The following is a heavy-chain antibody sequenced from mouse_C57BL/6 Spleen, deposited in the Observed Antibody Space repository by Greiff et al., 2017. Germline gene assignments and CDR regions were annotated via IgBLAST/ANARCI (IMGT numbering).Heavy chain of an antibody. CDR3: AREGGYLGDY. Sequence: EVKLMESGPGLVKPSQSLSLTCSVTGYSIPSGYYWNWIRQFPGNKLEWMGYISYDGSNNYNPSLKNRISITRDTSKNQFFLTLNSVTTEDTATYYCAREGGYLGDYWGQGTTLTVSS. D-gene: IGHD2-3*01. CDR2: ISYDGSN. CDR1: GYSIPSGYY. J-gene: IGHJ2*01. V-gene: IGHV3-6*01.